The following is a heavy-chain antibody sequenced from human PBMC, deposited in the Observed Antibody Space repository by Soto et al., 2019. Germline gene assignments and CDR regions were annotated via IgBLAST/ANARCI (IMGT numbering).Heavy chain of an antibody. J-gene: IGHJ2*01. Sequence: QVQLQESGPGLVKPSETLSLTCTVSGGSISSYYWSWIRQPPGKGLEWIGSIYYSGSTNYNPSLKTRVTISVDTSKYQFSLKLSSVTAADTAVYYCSTFNWYFDLWGRGTLVTVSS. V-gene: IGHV4-59*01. CDR3: STFNWYFDL. CDR1: GGSISSYY. CDR2: IYYSGST.